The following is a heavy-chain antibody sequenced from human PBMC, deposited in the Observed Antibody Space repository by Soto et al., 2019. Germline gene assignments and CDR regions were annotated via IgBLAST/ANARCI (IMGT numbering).Heavy chain of an antibody. D-gene: IGHD4-17*01. CDR3: ARDFDYGDYGANYYYYGMDV. CDR2: IWYDGSNK. Sequence: PGGSLRLSCAASGFTFSSYGMHWVRQAPGKGLEWVAVIWYDGSNKYYADSVKGRFTISRDNSKNTLYLQMNSLRAEDTAVYYCARDFDYGDYGANYYYYGMDVWGQGTTVTVS. CDR1: GFTFSSYG. J-gene: IGHJ6*02. V-gene: IGHV3-33*01.